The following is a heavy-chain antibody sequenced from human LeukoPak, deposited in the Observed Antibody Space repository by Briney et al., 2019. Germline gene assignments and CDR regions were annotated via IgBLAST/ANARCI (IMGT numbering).Heavy chain of an antibody. D-gene: IGHD3-22*01. Sequence: KPSETVSLTCSVSGDSVSRSDSYWDWIRQPPGKGLEWIGTIYYSGRTYYSPSLKSRVTMSVDPSNNQFSLNLRSVTAADTALYYCARRRYYDGSGYLEWGQGTLHSVSS. CDR3: ARRRYYDGSGYLE. V-gene: IGHV4-39*01. J-gene: IGHJ1*01. CDR2: IYYSGRT. CDR1: GDSVSRSDSY.